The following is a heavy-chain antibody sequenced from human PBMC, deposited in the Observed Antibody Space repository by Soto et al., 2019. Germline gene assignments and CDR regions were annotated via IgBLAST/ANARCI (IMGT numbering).Heavy chain of an antibody. CDR2: VYYDGGS. V-gene: IGHV4-59*08. CDR1: VGSIDGRN. Sequence: QVQLQESGPGLVKPSETLSLTCTVSVGSIDGRNCAWIRQPPGKGLEWLGYVYYDGGSSYNPSVKSRLTLSLDTSKSQFSLQLRSVTAADTAVYYCVRQGIGNLHGLVDVWGRGTTVTVSS. CDR3: VRQGIGNLHGLVDV. J-gene: IGHJ6*02. D-gene: IGHD3-10*01.